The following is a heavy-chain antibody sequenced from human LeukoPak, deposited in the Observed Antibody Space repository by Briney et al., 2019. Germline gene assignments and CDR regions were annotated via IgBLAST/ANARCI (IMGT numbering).Heavy chain of an antibody. J-gene: IGHJ4*02. V-gene: IGHV3-21*01. CDR2: ISSSSSYI. Sequence: GGSLRLSCAASGFTFSSYSMNWVRQAPGKGLEWVSSISSSSSYIYYADSVKGRFTISRDNAKNSLYVQMDSLRAEDTAVYYCARDRWLQSQRYFDYWGQGILVTVSS. D-gene: IGHD5-24*01. CDR3: ARDRWLQSQRYFDY. CDR1: GFTFSSYS.